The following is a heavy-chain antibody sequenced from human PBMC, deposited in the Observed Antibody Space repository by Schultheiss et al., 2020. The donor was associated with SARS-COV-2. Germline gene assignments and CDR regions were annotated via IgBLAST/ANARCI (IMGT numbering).Heavy chain of an antibody. V-gene: IGHV3-30*04. Sequence: GGSLRLSCAASGFTFSSYAMHWVRQAPGKGLEWVAVISYDGSNIYYADSVKGRFTISRDNSKKTLYLQMNSLRAEDTAVYYCARDRFHFDSSGLPAYWGQGTLVTVSS. CDR2: ISYDGSNI. CDR1: GFTFSSYA. CDR3: ARDRFHFDSSGLPAY. J-gene: IGHJ4*02. D-gene: IGHD3-22*01.